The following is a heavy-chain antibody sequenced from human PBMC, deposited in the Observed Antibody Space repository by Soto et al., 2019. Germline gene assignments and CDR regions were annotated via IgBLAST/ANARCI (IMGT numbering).Heavy chain of an antibody. CDR2: ISSSSSYI. J-gene: IGHJ6*02. V-gene: IGHV3-21*01. D-gene: IGHD6-19*01. CDR3: ARDSGSGWEYYYYYGMDV. Sequence: EVQLVESGGGLVKPGGSLRLSCAASGFTFSSYSMNWVRQAPGKGLEWVSSISSSSSYIYYADSVKGRFTISRDNAKNSLYLQMNSLRAEDTAVYYCARDSGSGWEYYYYYGMDVWGQGTTVTVSS. CDR1: GFTFSSYS.